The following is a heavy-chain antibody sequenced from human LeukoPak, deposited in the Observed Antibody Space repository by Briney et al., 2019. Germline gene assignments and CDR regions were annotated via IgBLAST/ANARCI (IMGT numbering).Heavy chain of an antibody. Sequence: SETLSLTCSVSGGSIRSGDAYWGWIRQSPLKGLEWIASIYYVGSPHSNPSLNSRRVTMSVDTAKNQFSLKLPSVTAADTAVYYCARIPITKRAMDVWGQGTTVTVSS. CDR3: ARIPITKRAMDV. D-gene: IGHD3-3*01. CDR1: GGSIRSGDAY. CDR2: IYYVGSP. V-gene: IGHV4-39*01. J-gene: IGHJ6*02.